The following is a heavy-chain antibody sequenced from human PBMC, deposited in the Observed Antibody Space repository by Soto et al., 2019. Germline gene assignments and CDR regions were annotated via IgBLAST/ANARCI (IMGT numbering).Heavy chain of an antibody. CDR2: IFGSGTT. CDR1: GFTFSSYA. V-gene: IGHV3-23*01. J-gene: IGHJ4*02. CDR3: AKVPSAYYFDY. D-gene: IGHD6-25*01. Sequence: TGGSLRLSCEASGFTFSSYAMSWVRQAPGKGLKWVSGIFGSGTTFYADFAKGRFTISRDDSKNTLYLQMNSLRVEDTAVYYCAKVPSAYYFDYWGQGTLVTVSS.